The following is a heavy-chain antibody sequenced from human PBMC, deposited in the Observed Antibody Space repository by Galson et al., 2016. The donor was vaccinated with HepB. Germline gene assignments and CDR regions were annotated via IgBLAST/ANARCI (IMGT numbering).Heavy chain of an antibody. D-gene: IGHD3-10*01. CDR1: GYTFNSYG. CDR2: TSVYNGNT. CDR3: ARDYGSGSYYGMDV. Sequence: SVKVSCKASGYTFNSYGISWVRQAPGQGLEWMGWTSVYNGNTNYAQKLQGRVTMTTDTSTSSAYMELRSLRSDDTAVYYCARDYGSGSYYGMDVWGQGTTGTGS. J-gene: IGHJ6*02. V-gene: IGHV1-18*01.